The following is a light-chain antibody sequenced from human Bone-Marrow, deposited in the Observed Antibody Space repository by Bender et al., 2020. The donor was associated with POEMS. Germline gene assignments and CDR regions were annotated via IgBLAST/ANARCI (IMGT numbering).Light chain of an antibody. CDR1: DLGDKY. Sequence: SYEVTQPPSVSVSPGQTASITCSGDDLGDKYVACYQQKPAQSPGLVIYQDTKRPSGIPERFSGSNSGNTATLTISGTQAMDEADYYCQAWDTYSVIFGGGTKLTVL. V-gene: IGLV3-1*01. CDR2: QDT. J-gene: IGLJ2*01. CDR3: QAWDTYSVI.